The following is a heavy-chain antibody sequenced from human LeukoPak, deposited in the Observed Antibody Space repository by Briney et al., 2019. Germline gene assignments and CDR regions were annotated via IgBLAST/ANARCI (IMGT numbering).Heavy chain of an antibody. CDR1: GGSVSGYY. Sequence: PSETLSLPCAVYGGSVSGYYWIWIRQPPGKGLEWIGEISHRRRTNYNPSLKGRVTMSVDTPNNQFALKVNSVTAADTAVYYCARIPLYFLEHFAYWGEGILVTVSS. CDR2: ISHRRRT. V-gene: IGHV4-34*01. J-gene: IGHJ4*02. CDR3: ARIPLYFLEHFAY. D-gene: IGHD3-3*01.